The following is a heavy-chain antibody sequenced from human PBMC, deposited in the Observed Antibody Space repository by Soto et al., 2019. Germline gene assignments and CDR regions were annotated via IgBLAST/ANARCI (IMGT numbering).Heavy chain of an antibody. CDR2: ISGSGGST. J-gene: IGHJ4*02. CDR1: GFTFSSYA. D-gene: IGHD3-22*01. CDR3: ATEILRSYNDSGTFSVDS. Sequence: PGGSLRLSCAASGFTFSSYAMSWVRQAPGKGLEWVSAISGSGGSTYYADSVKGRFTISRDNSKNTLYLQMNSLRAEDTAVYYCATEILRSYNDSGTFSVDSWGQGTLVTVSS. V-gene: IGHV3-23*01.